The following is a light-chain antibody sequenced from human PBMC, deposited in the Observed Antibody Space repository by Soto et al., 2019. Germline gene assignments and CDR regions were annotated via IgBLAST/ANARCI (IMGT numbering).Light chain of an antibody. CDR3: SSYPSSSPVV. J-gene: IGLJ2*01. CDR2: DVS. V-gene: IGLV2-14*01. Sequence: QSALTQPASVSGSTGQSITISCTGTSSDVGGYKYVSWYQQHPGKAPKLMIYDVSNRPSGVSNRFSGSKSGNTASLTISGLQPEYEADYYCSSYPSSSPVVLGGGTKVTFL. CDR1: SSDVGGYKY.